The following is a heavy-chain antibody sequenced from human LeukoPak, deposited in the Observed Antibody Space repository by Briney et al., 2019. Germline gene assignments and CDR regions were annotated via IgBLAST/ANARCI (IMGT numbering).Heavy chain of an antibody. CDR2: INSDGSTT. CDR1: GFSFSNYW. V-gene: IGHV3-74*03. CDR3: ARIRESLGLGAFDI. J-gene: IGHJ3*02. Sequence: PGGSLRRSCAASGFSFSNYWRCWVRQAPGKGLVCVSRINSDGSTTTYADSVKGRFTISRDNAKNTLYLHMHSLRAEDSALYYCARIRESLGLGAFDIWGQGTMVTVSS. D-gene: IGHD7-27*01.